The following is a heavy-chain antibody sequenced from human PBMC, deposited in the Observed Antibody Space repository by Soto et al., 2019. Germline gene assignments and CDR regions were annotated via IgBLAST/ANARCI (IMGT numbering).Heavy chain of an antibody. J-gene: IGHJ6*02. CDR2: MNPNSGNT. V-gene: IGHV1-8*01. D-gene: IGHD2-15*01. CDR1: GYTFTSYD. Sequence: QVQLVQSGAEVKKPGASVKVSCKASGYTFTSYDINWVRQATGQGLEWMGWMNPNSGNTGYAQKFQGRVTMNRNTSISKAYMELSSLRSEDTAVYYCARGSVVVVAATSYYYGMDVWGQGTTVTVSS. CDR3: ARGSVVVVAATSYYYGMDV.